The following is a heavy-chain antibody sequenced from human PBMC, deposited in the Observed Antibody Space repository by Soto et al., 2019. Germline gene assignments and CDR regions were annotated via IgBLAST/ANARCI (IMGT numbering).Heavy chain of an antibody. CDR3: ARCIQADYYYGMDV. Sequence: QAQLVQSGAEVKKPGASVKVSCKASGYTFYSHSISWVRQAPGQGLEWMGRINGDYGNTQYAQKFRGRVTMTTDTSTTTVYMELTNLRSDDTAVYYCARCIQADYYYGMDVWGQGTTVTVSS. D-gene: IGHD5-18*01. CDR2: INGDYGNT. J-gene: IGHJ6*02. V-gene: IGHV1-18*01. CDR1: GYTFYSHS.